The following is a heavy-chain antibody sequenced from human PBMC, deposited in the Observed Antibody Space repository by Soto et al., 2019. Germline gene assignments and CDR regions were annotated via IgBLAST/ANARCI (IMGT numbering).Heavy chain of an antibody. CDR2: IKSRTDGGTA. CDR1: GFTFSNAW. Sequence: EVHLVESGGGLVKPGGSLRLSCAASGFTFSNAWMSWVRQAPGKGLEWLGRIKSRTDGGTADYAAPVKGRSTISRDDSNNTLSLQVNSLNTEDTAMYYCTTTLKWEAPQCDFWGQGTLVTVSS. CDR3: TTTLKWEAPQCDF. V-gene: IGHV3-15*01. J-gene: IGHJ4*02. D-gene: IGHD1-26*01.